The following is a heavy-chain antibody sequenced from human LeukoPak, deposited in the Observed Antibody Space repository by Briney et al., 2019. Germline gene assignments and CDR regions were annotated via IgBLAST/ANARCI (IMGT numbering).Heavy chain of an antibody. J-gene: IGHJ6*02. CDR1: GGSFSGYY. Sequence: SETLSLTCAVYGGSFSGYYWSWIRQPPGKGLEWIGEINHSGSTNYNPSLKSRVTISVDTSKNQFSLKLSSVTAADTAVYYCASGPGMDVWGQGTTVTASS. CDR3: ASGPGMDV. CDR2: INHSGST. V-gene: IGHV4-34*01.